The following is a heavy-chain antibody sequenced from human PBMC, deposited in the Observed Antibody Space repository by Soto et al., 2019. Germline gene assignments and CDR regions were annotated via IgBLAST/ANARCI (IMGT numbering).Heavy chain of an antibody. V-gene: IGHV3-33*01. CDR3: AIDRRFGELPCDY. CDR1: GFTFSSRG. D-gene: IGHD3-10*01. CDR2: IWFDGSTK. J-gene: IGHJ4*02. Sequence: QVQLVESGGGVVQPGKSLRLSCAASGFTFSSRGMHWVRQAPGKGLEWVAVIWFDGSTKNYAYSVKCRFTISRENSNNMLYLQMNNLRAEDTAVYYCAIDRRFGELPCDYWGQGTLVTVSS.